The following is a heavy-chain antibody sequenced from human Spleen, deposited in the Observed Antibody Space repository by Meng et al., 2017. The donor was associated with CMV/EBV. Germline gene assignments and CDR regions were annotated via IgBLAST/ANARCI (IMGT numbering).Heavy chain of an antibody. V-gene: IGHV3-48*03. J-gene: IGHJ4*02. D-gene: IGHD3-22*01. Sequence: GESLKISCAASGFTFSSYEMNWVRQAPGKGLEWVSYISSSGSTIYYADSVKGRFTISRDNAKNSLYLQMNSLRAEDTAVYYCAREYRLKYDSSGFDFWGQGTLVTVSS. CDR2: ISSSGSTI. CDR1: GFTFSSYE. CDR3: AREYRLKYDSSGFDF.